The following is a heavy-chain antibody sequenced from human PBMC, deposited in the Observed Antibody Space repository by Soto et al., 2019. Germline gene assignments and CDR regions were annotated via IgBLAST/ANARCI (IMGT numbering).Heavy chain of an antibody. CDR2: IYYSGST. CDR3: ARAEQIYYYYYGMDV. V-gene: IGHV4-59*01. CDR1: GGSSSSYY. D-gene: IGHD1-26*01. Sequence: PLETLSLTCTVSGGSSSSYYGSWIRQPPGKGLEWIGYIYYSGSTNYNPSLKSRVTISVDTSKNQFSLKLSSVTAADTAVYYCARAEQIYYYYYGMDVWGQGTTVTVSS. J-gene: IGHJ6*02.